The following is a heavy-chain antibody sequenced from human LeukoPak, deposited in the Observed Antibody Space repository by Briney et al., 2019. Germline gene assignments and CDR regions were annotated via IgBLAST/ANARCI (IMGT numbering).Heavy chain of an antibody. CDR1: GFTFSSYA. CDR2: ISGSGGST. Sequence: GGPLRLSCAASGFTFSSYAMSWVRQAPGKGLEWVSAISGSGGSTYYADSVKGRFTISRDNSKNTLYLQMNSLRAEDTAVYYCAKGKERGSYLVLDYWGQGTLVTVSS. J-gene: IGHJ4*02. CDR3: AKGKERGSYLVLDY. V-gene: IGHV3-23*01. D-gene: IGHD1-26*01.